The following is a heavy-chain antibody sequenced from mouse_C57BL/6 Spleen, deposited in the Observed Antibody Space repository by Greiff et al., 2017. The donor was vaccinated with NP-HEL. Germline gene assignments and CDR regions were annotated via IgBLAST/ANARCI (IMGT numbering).Heavy chain of an antibody. D-gene: IGHD2-14*01. CDR2: ISSGSSTI. Sequence: EVHLVESGGGLVKPGGSLKLSCAASGFTFSDYGMHWVRQAPEKGLEWVAYISSGSSTIDYADTVKGRFTISRDNAKNTLFLQMTSLRSEDTAMYYCARRVYVTSYWYFDVWGTGTTVTVSS. J-gene: IGHJ1*03. V-gene: IGHV5-17*01. CDR3: ARRVYVTSYWYFDV. CDR1: GFTFSDYG.